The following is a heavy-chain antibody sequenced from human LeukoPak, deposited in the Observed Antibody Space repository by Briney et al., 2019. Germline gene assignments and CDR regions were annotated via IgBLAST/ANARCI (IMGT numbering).Heavy chain of an antibody. CDR1: GGSISSSSYY. Sequence: PSETLSLTCTVSGGSISSSSYYWGWIRQPPGKGLEWIGSIYYSGSTYYNPSLKSRVTISVDTPKNQFSLKLSSVTAADTAVYYCARLGSGSSYFDYWGQGTLVTVSS. CDR3: ARLGSGSSYFDY. J-gene: IGHJ4*02. V-gene: IGHV4-39*01. D-gene: IGHD3-10*01. CDR2: IYYSGST.